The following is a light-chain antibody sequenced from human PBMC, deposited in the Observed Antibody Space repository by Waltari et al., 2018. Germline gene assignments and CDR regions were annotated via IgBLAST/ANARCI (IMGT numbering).Light chain of an antibody. CDR2: GKN. Sequence: SSELTQDPAVSVALGQTVRITCQGDSLRSYYASWYQQKSGQAPVLVIYGKNNRPSGIPDRFSGSSSGNTASLTITGAQAEDEADYYCNSRDSSGNHLAVFGGGTKLTVL. CDR1: SLRSYY. J-gene: IGLJ2*01. V-gene: IGLV3-19*01. CDR3: NSRDSSGNHLAV.